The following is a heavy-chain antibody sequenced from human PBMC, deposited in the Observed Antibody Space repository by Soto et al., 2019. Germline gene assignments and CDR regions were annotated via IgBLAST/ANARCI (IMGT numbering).Heavy chain of an antibody. J-gene: IGHJ6*02. CDR1: GVTFSSYA. V-gene: IGHV1-69*06. D-gene: IGHD2-2*01. CDR2: IIPIFGTA. Sequence: ASVKVSCKASGVTFSSYAISWVRQAPGQGLEWMGGIIPIFGTANYAQKFQGRVTITADKSTSTAYMELSSLRSEDTAVYYCARGYCSSTSCQAPYYYYYGMDVWGQGTTVTVSS. CDR3: ARGYCSSTSCQAPYYYYYGMDV.